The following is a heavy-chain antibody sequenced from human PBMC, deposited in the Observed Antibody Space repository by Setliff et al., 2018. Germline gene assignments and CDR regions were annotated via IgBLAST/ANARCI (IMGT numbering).Heavy chain of an antibody. Sequence: SETLSLTCTVSGGSISSGVYYWAWIRQPPGKGLEWIGRIYYRGDTYYNASLKSRLTLSVDTSKNQVSLNLRSVTAADTAVYYCVREGYSEYFQDWGRGTLVTVSS. D-gene: IGHD1-1*01. J-gene: IGHJ1*01. CDR1: GGSISSGVYY. CDR2: IYYRGDT. V-gene: IGHV4-39*07. CDR3: VREGYSEYFQD.